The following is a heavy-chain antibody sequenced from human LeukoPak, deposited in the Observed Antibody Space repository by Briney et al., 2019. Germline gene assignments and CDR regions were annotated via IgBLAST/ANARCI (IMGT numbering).Heavy chain of an antibody. J-gene: IGHJ6*02. V-gene: IGHV3-53*01. CDR1: GFTVSSNY. CDR3: AREKNYYYGMDV. Sequence: QPGGSLRLSCAASGFTVSSNYMSWVRQAPGKGLEWVSVIYSGGSTYYADSVKGRFTISRDNSKNTLYLQMNSLRAEDTAVYYCAREKNYYYGMDVWAKGPRSPSP. CDR2: IYSGGST.